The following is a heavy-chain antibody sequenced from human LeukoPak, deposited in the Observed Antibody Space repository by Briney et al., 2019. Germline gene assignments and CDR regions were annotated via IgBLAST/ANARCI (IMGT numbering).Heavy chain of an antibody. J-gene: IGHJ4*02. CDR2: ISWNGVTT. CDR3: AASDGEQQLAL. Sequence: GGSLRLSCAASGFSFRGYTMHWVRQAPGKGLEWVSLISWNGVTTYYGDSMKGRFTISRDGSKNSLYLQMNSLRSEDSALYYCAASDGEQQLALWGQGTLVTVSS. V-gene: IGHV3-43*01. D-gene: IGHD6-13*01. CDR1: GFSFRGYT.